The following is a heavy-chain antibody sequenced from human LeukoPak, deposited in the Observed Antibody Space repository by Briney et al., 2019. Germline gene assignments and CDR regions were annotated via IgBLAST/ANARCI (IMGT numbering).Heavy chain of an antibody. J-gene: IGHJ4*02. CDR3: AREPFHSYGELLD. Sequence: SETLSLTCTVSSGSLSSDNIYWNWIRQPAGRGLEWIGRIYTSGTTSYNPSLKSRVTISVDTSKNRFSLKLTSVTAADTAVYYCAREPFHSYGELLDWGRGTLVTVSS. CDR1: SGSLSSDNIY. CDR2: IYTSGTT. V-gene: IGHV4-61*02. D-gene: IGHD3-10*01.